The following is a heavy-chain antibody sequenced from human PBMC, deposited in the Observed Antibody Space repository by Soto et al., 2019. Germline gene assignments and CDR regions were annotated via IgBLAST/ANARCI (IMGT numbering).Heavy chain of an antibody. CDR3: AKDSGRGSDYYYFDY. Sequence: GGSLRLSCAASGFPFSIYGMHWVRQSPGKGLEWVAVISSDGNNKYSANSLEGRFTISRDNSKNTLYLQMDSLRAEDTDVYYCAKDSGRGSDYYYFDYWGQGTLVTVSS. D-gene: IGHD3-10*01. CDR1: GFPFSIYG. J-gene: IGHJ4*02. CDR2: ISSDGNNK. V-gene: IGHV3-30*18.